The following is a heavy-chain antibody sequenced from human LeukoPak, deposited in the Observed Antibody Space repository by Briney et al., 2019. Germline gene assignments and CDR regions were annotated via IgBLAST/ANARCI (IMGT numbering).Heavy chain of an antibody. D-gene: IGHD1-26*01. CDR1: GFTFSSYW. CDR3: ARVGGSSSLDY. V-gene: IGHV3-7*01. CDR2: IKQDGSEK. J-gene: IGHJ4*02. Sequence: PGGSLRLSCAASGFTFSSYWMTWVRQAPGSGLEWVANIKQDGSEKYYVDSVKGRFTISRDNAKNSLYLLMNSLRAEDTAVYYCARVGGSSSLDYWGQGTLATVSS.